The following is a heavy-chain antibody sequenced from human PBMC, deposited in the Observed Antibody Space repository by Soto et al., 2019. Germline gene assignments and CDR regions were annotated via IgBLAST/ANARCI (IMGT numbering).Heavy chain of an antibody. J-gene: IGHJ4*02. V-gene: IGHV3-21*01. D-gene: IGHD3-10*01. CDR2: SSSSSSYI. Sequence: GGSLSLSCAASGFTFSSYSMNWVRQAPGEGLEWVSSSSSSSSYIYYADSVKGRFTISRDNAKNSLYLQMNSLRAEDTAVYYCARSILYYPHFDYWGQGTLVTVPS. CDR1: GFTFSSYS. CDR3: ARSILYYPHFDY.